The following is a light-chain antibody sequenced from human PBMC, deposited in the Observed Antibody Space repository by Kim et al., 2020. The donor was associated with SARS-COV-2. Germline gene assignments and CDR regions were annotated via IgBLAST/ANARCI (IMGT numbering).Light chain of an antibody. CDR3: NSRDSSGNHWV. V-gene: IGLV3-19*01. Sequence: SSELTQDPAVSVALGQTVRITCQGDSLRRYYASWYQQKPGQAPVIVIYGKNNRPSGIPDRFSGSSSGNTASLTITGAQAEDEADYYCNSRDSSGNHWVFG. CDR1: SLRRYY. J-gene: IGLJ3*02. CDR2: GKN.